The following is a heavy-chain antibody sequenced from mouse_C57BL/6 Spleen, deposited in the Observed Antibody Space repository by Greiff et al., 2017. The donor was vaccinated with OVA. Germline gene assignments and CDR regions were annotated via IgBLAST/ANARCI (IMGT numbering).Heavy chain of an antibody. Sequence: VQLQQPGAELVMPGASVKLSCKASGYTFTSYWMHWVKQRPGQGLEWIGEIDPSDSYTNYNQKFKGKSTLTVDKSSSTAYMQLSSLTSEDSAVYYCARGVGGDYWGQGTTLTVSS. CDR1: GYTFTSYW. D-gene: IGHD1-1*01. CDR2: IDPSDSYT. V-gene: IGHV1-69*01. J-gene: IGHJ2*01. CDR3: ARGVGGDY.